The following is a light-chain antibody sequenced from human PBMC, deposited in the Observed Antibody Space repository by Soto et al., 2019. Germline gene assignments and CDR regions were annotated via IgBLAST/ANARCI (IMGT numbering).Light chain of an antibody. CDR1: QSVSSN. J-gene: IGKJ1*01. CDR2: DTS. V-gene: IGKV3-20*01. Sequence: EIVMTQSPATLSLSPGERATLSCRASQSVSSNLAWYKQKPGQATRLLIYDTSNKATGIPARFSGSGSGTDFTLTISRLETEDFAVDDCQQYDSSPKTFGQGTKVDIK. CDR3: QQYDSSPKT.